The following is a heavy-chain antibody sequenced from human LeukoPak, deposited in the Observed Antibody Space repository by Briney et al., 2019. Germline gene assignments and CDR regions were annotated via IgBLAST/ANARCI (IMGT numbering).Heavy chain of an antibody. CDR3: AKQGGSHYWFDP. J-gene: IGHJ5*02. CDR2: IYYSGST. D-gene: IGHD1-26*01. Sequence: KTSETLSLTCTVSGGSISSSSYYWGWIRQPPGKGLEWIGSIYYSGSTYHNPSLQSRVTISADTSKNQVSLKLNSVTAADTAVYYCAKQGGSHYWFDPWGRGTRVTVSS. CDR1: GGSISSSSYY. V-gene: IGHV4-39*01.